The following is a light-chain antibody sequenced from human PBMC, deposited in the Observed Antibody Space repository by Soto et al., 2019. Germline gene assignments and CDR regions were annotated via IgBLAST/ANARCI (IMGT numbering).Light chain of an antibody. Sequence: QSALTQPASVSGSPGQSITISCTGTSSDVGGYNYVSWYQQHPCKAPKLMIYDVSNRPSGVSNRFSGSKSGNTASLTISGLHAEDEADYYCSSSTSSSTLGVFGTGTKLTVL. J-gene: IGLJ1*01. CDR3: SSSTSSSTLGV. V-gene: IGLV2-14*01. CDR2: DVS. CDR1: SSDVGGYNY.